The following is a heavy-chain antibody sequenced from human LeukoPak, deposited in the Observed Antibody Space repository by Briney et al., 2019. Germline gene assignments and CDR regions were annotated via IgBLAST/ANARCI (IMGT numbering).Heavy chain of an antibody. Sequence: GESLRLSCAASGFTFSSYGMHWVRQAPGKGLEWVAFIRYDGSNKYYADSVRGRFTISRDNSKNTLYLQMNSLRAEDTAVYYCANAHYDFWSGYDYWGQGTLVTVSS. D-gene: IGHD3-3*01. CDR3: ANAHYDFWSGYDY. CDR2: IRYDGSNK. V-gene: IGHV3-30*02. J-gene: IGHJ4*02. CDR1: GFTFSSYG.